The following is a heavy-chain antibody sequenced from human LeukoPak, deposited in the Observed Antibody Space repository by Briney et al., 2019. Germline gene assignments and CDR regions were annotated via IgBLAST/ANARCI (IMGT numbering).Heavy chain of an antibody. D-gene: IGHD3-10*01. Sequence: ASVTVSCTASGYTFTSYATHWVRPAPGQRLEWMGWINAGNGNTKYSQKFQGRVTITRDTSASTAYMELSSLRSEDTAVYYCARGYWFGEYDYWGQGTLVTVSS. CDR3: ARGYWFGEYDY. CDR2: INAGNGNT. J-gene: IGHJ4*02. CDR1: GYTFTSYA. V-gene: IGHV1-3*01.